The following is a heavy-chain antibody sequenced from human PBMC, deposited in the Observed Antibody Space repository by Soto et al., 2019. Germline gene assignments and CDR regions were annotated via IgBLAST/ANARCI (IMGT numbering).Heavy chain of an antibody. J-gene: IGHJ6*02. CDR2: VIPLFDTA. V-gene: IGHV1-69*01. CDR1: GGIFTNNA. CDR3: ATGGHNDGYNFYHGMDV. Sequence: QVQVVQSGAEAKKPGSSVKVSCKVSGGIFTNNAISWVRQAPGQGLEWLGGVIPLFDTAYYAQIFRGRRRISADGATTTAYMELSGLTSADTAVYFCATGGHNDGYNFYHGMDVWGQGTAVTVS. D-gene: IGHD5-18*01.